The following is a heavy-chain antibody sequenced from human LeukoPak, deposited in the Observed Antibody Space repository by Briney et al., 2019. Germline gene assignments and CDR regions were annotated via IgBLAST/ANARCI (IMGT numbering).Heavy chain of an antibody. CDR2: IYHSGST. CDR1: GGSISSSSYY. V-gene: IGHV4-39*07. J-gene: IGHJ4*02. D-gene: IGHD5-18*01. Sequence: PSETLSLTCTVSGGSISSSSYYWGWIRQPPEKGLGWIGSIYHSGSTYYNPSLKGRVTISVDTSKNQFSLKLSSVTAADTAVYYCARRIQLHRAIFDYWGQGTLVTVSS. CDR3: ARRIQLHRAIFDY.